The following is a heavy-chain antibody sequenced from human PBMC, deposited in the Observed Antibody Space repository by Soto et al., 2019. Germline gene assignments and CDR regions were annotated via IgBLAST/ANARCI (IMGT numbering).Heavy chain of an antibody. V-gene: IGHV4-59*01. Sequence: SETLSLTCTVSGGSISSYYWSWIRQPPGKGLEWIGYIYYSGSTNYNPSLKSRVTISVDTSKNQFSLKLSSVTAADTAVYYCARDDPTVTTLDYWGQGTLVTVSS. CDR2: IYYSGST. D-gene: IGHD4-17*01. CDR3: ARDDPTVTTLDY. J-gene: IGHJ4*02. CDR1: GGSISSYY.